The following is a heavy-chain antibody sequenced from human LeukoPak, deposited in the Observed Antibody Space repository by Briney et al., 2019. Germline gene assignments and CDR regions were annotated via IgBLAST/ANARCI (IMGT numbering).Heavy chain of an antibody. Sequence: GGPLRLSCAASGFTFSSYSMNWVRQAPGKGLEWVPSISSSSSYIYYADSVKGRFTISRDNAKNSLYLQMNSLRAEDTAVYYCARDGDYDILTGYYKRGYLDYWGQGTLVTVSS. CDR3: ARDGDYDILTGYYKRGYLDY. D-gene: IGHD3-9*01. CDR2: ISSSSSYI. J-gene: IGHJ4*02. CDR1: GFTFSSYS. V-gene: IGHV3-21*01.